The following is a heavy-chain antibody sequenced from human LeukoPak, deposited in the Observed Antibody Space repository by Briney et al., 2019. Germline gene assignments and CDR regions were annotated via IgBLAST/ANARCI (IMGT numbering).Heavy chain of an antibody. V-gene: IGHV4-59*01. CDR1: GGSISSYY. CDR2: IYYSGST. Sequence: SETLSLTCTVSGGSISSYYWSWIRQPPGKGLEWIGDIYYSGSTNYNPSLRSRVTISVDTSKNQFSLKLSSVTAADTAVYYCARGRIAVAGTKNYFDYWGQGTLVTVSS. CDR3: ARGRIAVAGTKNYFDY. J-gene: IGHJ4*02. D-gene: IGHD6-19*01.